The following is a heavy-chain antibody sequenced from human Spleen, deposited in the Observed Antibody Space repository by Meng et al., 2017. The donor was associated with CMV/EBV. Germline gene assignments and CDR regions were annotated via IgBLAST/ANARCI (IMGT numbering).Heavy chain of an antibody. D-gene: IGHD2/OR15-2a*01. Sequence: GSLRLSCTVSGVSMSSYYWSWIRQPPGKGLEWIGEINHSGSTNYNPSLKSRVTISVDTSKNQFSLKLSSVTAADTAVYYCARGGGSTNYYYYYGMDVWGQGTTVTVSS. CDR1: GVSMSSYY. J-gene: IGHJ6*02. V-gene: IGHV4-34*01. CDR3: ARGGGSTNYYYYYGMDV. CDR2: INHSGST.